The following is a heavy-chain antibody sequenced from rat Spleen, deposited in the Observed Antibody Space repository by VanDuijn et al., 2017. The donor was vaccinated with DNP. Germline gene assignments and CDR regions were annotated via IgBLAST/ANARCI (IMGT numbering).Heavy chain of an antibody. CDR1: GFTFSDYY. CDR3: ARHGPTTRYAMDA. V-gene: IGHV5-7*01. CDR2: ISYDGSST. J-gene: IGHJ4*01. D-gene: IGHD1-10*01. Sequence: EVQLVESGGGLVQPGRSLKLSCTASGFTFSDYYMAWVRQAPTKGLEWVASISYDGSSTYYRDSVKGRFTISRDNAKITLYLQMDSLRSEDTATYYCARHGPTTRYAMDAWGQGTSVTVSS.